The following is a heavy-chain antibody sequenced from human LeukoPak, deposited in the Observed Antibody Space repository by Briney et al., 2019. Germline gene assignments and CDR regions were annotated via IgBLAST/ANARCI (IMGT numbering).Heavy chain of an antibody. J-gene: IGHJ3*02. CDR3: TRDFSGDVANI. Sequence: SETLSLTCTVSGGSISSYYWSWIRQPAGKGLEWIGRIYISGTSGSTNYNPSLKSRITISVDTSKNQFSLMLNSVTAADTAVYYCTRDFSGDVANIWGQGTMVIVSS. CDR2: IYISGTSGST. CDR1: GGSISSYY. V-gene: IGHV4-4*07. D-gene: IGHD3-10*01.